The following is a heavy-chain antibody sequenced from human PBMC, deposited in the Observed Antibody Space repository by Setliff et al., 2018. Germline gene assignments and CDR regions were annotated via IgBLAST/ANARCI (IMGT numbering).Heavy chain of an antibody. Sequence: PSETLSLTCAVSGYSISSDYYWGWIRQPPGKGLEWIGSMYHSGSTYYNPSLKRRVTISVDTSKNQFSLKLNYVNAADTAVYYCARALGYCSRTSCYADAFDIWGQGTMVTVSS. CDR3: ARALGYCSRTSCYADAFDI. D-gene: IGHD2-2*01. V-gene: IGHV4-38-2*01. CDR1: GYSISSDYY. CDR2: MYHSGST. J-gene: IGHJ3*02.